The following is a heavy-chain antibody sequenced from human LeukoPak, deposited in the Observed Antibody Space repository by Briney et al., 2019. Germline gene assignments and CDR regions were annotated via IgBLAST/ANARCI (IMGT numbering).Heavy chain of an antibody. D-gene: IGHD6-19*01. V-gene: IGHV3-30*18. Sequence: GGSLRLSCAASGFTFSSYGMHWVRQAPGKGLEWVAVISYDGSNKYYADSVKGRFTISRDNSKNTLYLQMNSLRAEDTAVYYCAKDVAVAGFYDFDYWGQGTLVTVSS. CDR1: GFTFSSYG. CDR2: ISYDGSNK. CDR3: AKDVAVAGFYDFDY. J-gene: IGHJ4*02.